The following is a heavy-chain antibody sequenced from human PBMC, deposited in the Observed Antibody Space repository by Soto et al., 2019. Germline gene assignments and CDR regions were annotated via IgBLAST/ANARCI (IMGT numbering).Heavy chain of an antibody. J-gene: IGHJ2*01. CDR2: ISSSGSTI. CDR3: AKERGARYCSGGSCYSFGSWYFDL. CDR1: GFTFSSYE. V-gene: IGHV3-48*03. Sequence: PGGSLRLSCAASGFTFSSYEMNWVRQAPGKGLEWVSYISSSGSTIYYADSVKGRFTISRDNAKNSLYLQMNSLRAEDTAVYYCAKERGARYCSGGSCYSFGSWYFDLWGRGTLVTVSS. D-gene: IGHD2-15*01.